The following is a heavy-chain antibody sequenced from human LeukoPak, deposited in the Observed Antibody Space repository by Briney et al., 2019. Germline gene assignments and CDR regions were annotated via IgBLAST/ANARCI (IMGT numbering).Heavy chain of an antibody. CDR2: INPSGGST. Sequence: ASVKVSCKASGYTFTRYYMHWVRQAPGQGLEWMGIINPSGGSTSYAQKFQGRVTMTRDTSTSTAYMQLSSLRSEAPAVYYCAREFRGFGYGGQGTLVTVSS. J-gene: IGHJ4*02. CDR3: AREFRGFGY. CDR1: GYTFTRYY. V-gene: IGHV1-46*01.